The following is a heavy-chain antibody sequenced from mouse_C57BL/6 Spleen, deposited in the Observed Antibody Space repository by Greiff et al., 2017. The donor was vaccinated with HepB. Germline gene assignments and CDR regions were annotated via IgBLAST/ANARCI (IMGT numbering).Heavy chain of an antibody. D-gene: IGHD2-14*01. CDR1: GFTFSDYY. CDR3: ARDRYGTPFDY. Sequence: EVHLVESEGGLVQPGSSMKLSCTASGFTFSDYYMAWVRQVPEKGLEWVANINYDGSSTYYLDSLKSRFIISRDNAKNILYLQMSSLKSEDTATYYCARDRYGTPFDYWGQGTTLTVSS. CDR2: INYDGSST. J-gene: IGHJ2*01. V-gene: IGHV5-16*01.